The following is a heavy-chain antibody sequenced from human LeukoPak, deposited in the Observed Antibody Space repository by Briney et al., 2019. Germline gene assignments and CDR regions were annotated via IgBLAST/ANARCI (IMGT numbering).Heavy chain of an antibody. V-gene: IGHV3-23*01. J-gene: IGHJ4*02. CDR3: AKGTLAYCGGDCYSVGLGY. CDR1: GFTFSSYA. Sequence: GESLRLSCAASGFTFSSYAMSWVRQAPGKGLEWVSAISGSGGSTYYADSVKGRFTISRDNSKNTLYLQMNSLRAEDTAVYYCAKGTLAYCGGDCYSVGLGYWGQGTLVTVSS. D-gene: IGHD2-21*01. CDR2: ISGSGGST.